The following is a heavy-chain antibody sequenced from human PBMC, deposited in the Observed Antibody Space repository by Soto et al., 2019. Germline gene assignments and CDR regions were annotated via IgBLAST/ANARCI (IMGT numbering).Heavy chain of an antibody. Sequence: GGSLRLSCAASGFTFSSYAMHWVRQAPGKGLEWVAVISYDGSNKYYADSVKGRFTISRDNSKNTLYLQMNSLRAEDTAVYYCARDLRYSSGWYDYYYYGMDVWGQGTTVTVSS. CDR3: ARDLRYSSGWYDYYYYGMDV. CDR1: GFTFSSYA. J-gene: IGHJ6*02. V-gene: IGHV3-30-3*01. CDR2: ISYDGSNK. D-gene: IGHD6-19*01.